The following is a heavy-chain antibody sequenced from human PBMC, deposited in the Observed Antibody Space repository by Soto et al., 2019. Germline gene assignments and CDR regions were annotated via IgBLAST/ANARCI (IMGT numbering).Heavy chain of an antibody. Sequence: PGGSLRLSCAASGFTFSSYAMHWVRQAPGKGLEWVALISYDGSDKDYADSVKGRFTISRDNSRNTLFLQMNSLRAEDTAVYYCARDYYKYYDSSGYYRSPAYLGQGTLVTVSS. V-gene: IGHV3-30-3*01. D-gene: IGHD3-22*01. J-gene: IGHJ4*02. CDR2: ISYDGSDK. CDR3: ARDYYKYYDSSGYYRSPAY. CDR1: GFTFSSYA.